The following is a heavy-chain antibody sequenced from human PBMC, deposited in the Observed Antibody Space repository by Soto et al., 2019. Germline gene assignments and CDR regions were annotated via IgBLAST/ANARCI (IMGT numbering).Heavy chain of an antibody. V-gene: IGHV1-18*01. D-gene: IGHD3-22*01. CDR1: GYTFTSYG. J-gene: IGHJ5*02. Sequence: QVQLVQSGAEVKKPGASVKVSCKASGYTFTSYGISWVRQAPGQGLEWMGWISAYNGNTNYAQKLQGRVTMTTDTSTSTAYMGLRSLRSDDTAVYYCARAYYYDSSGYLNWFNPWGQGTLVTVSS. CDR3: ARAYYYDSSGYLNWFNP. CDR2: ISAYNGNT.